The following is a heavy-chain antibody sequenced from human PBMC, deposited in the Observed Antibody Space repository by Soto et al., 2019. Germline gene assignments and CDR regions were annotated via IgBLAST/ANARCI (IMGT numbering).Heavy chain of an antibody. CDR3: ARVPRYSSSSYYYYGMDV. J-gene: IGHJ6*02. D-gene: IGHD6-6*01. V-gene: IGHV1-69*13. Sequence: ASVKVSCKASGGTFSSYAISWVRQAPGPGLAWMGGIIPIFGTANYAQKCQGRVTITADESTSTAYMELSSLRSEETAVYDCARVPRYSSSSYYYYGMDVWGQGTTVTVSS. CDR2: IIPIFGTA. CDR1: GGTFSSYA.